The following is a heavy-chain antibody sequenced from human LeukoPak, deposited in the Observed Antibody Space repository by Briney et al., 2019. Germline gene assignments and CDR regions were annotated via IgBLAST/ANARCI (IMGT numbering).Heavy chain of an antibody. Sequence: PGGSLRLSCAASGFTLSSYWMNWARQAPGKGLEWVASMNHNGNVNYYVDSVKGRFTISRDNAKNSLYLQMSNLRAEDTAVYFCARGGGLDVWGQGATVTVSS. CDR1: GFTLSSYW. CDR2: MNHNGNVN. V-gene: IGHV3-7*03. J-gene: IGHJ6*02. CDR3: ARGGGLDV. D-gene: IGHD3-16*01.